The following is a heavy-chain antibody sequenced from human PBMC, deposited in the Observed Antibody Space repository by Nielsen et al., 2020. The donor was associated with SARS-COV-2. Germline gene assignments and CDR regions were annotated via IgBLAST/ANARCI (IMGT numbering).Heavy chain of an antibody. CDR1: GFTVSSNY. Sequence: GSLRLSCAASGFTVSSNYMSWVRQAPGKGLEWVSLISGDGGSTYYADSVKGRFTISRDNSKNSLYLQMNSLRTEDTALYYCAKVGYFDWLHKYYYYGMDVWGQGTTVTVSS. CDR3: AKVGYFDWLHKYYYYGMDV. CDR2: ISGDGGST. D-gene: IGHD3-9*01. J-gene: IGHJ6*02. V-gene: IGHV3-43*02.